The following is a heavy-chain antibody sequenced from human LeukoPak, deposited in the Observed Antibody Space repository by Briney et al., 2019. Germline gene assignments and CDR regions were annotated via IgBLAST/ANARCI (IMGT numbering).Heavy chain of an antibody. V-gene: IGHV3-21*01. CDR1: GFTFSSYS. CDR2: ISSSSSYI. J-gene: IGHJ4*01. D-gene: IGHD6-19*01. CDR3: ARVDSSGWYRPPDY. Sequence: GGSLRLSCAASGFTFSSYSMNWVRQAPGKGLEWVSSISSSSSYIYYADSVEGRFTISRDNTRNSLYLQMNSLRAEDTAVYYCARVDSSGWYRPPDYWGHGTLVTVSS.